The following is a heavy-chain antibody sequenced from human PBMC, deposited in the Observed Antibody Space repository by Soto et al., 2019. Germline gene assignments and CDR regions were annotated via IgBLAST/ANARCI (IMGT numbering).Heavy chain of an antibody. CDR3: ARTILRRYMDV. J-gene: IGHJ6*03. Sequence: EVQLVESGGGLVKPGGSLRLSCAASGFTFSSYSMTWVRQAPGKGLEWVSSISGGSSYIYYADSVRGRFTISRDNAKNSLYLQMNSLRAEDTAVYYCARTILRRYMDVWGKGTTVTVSS. V-gene: IGHV3-21*01. CDR2: ISGGSSYI. CDR1: GFTFSSYS. D-gene: IGHD3-3*01.